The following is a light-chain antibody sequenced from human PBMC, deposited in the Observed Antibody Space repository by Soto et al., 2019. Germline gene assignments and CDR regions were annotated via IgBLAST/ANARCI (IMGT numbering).Light chain of an antibody. Sequence: AIRMTQSPSSLSASTGDRVTITCRASQGISSYLAWYQQKPGKAPKLLIYAASTLQSGVPSRFSGSGSGTDFTLTISCLQSEDFATYYCQQYYSYPPTCTFGPGTKVDIK. CDR1: QGISSY. CDR2: AAS. CDR3: QQYYSYPPTCT. J-gene: IGKJ3*01. V-gene: IGKV1-8*01.